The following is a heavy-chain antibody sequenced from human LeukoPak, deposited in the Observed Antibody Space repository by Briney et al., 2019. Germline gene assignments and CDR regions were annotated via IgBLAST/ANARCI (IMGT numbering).Heavy chain of an antibody. Sequence: SGGSLRLSCAASGFTFSSYAMSWVRQAPGKGLEWGSAISGSGGSTYYADSVKGRFTISRDNSKNTLYLQMNSLRAEDTAVYYCAKDLVVVVAATPGGYYFDYWGQGTLVTVSS. D-gene: IGHD2-15*01. J-gene: IGHJ4*02. V-gene: IGHV3-23*01. CDR3: AKDLVVVVAATPGGYYFDY. CDR1: GFTFSSYA. CDR2: ISGSGGST.